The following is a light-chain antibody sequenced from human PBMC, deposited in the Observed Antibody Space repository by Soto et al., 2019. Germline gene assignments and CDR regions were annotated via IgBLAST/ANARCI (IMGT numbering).Light chain of an antibody. CDR3: QHYTRA. CDR2: DAS. V-gene: IGKV1-5*01. Sequence: DIQMTQSPSTLSASVGDRVTITCRASQSISTWLAWYQQKPGKAPKLLIFDASTLESGVPSRFSGSASGTEFALTISSLQPDDFATYYCQHYTRAFGQGTKVEIK. J-gene: IGKJ1*01. CDR1: QSISTW.